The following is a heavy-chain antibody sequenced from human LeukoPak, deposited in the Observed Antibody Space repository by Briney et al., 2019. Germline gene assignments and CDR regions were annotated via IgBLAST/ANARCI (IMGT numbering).Heavy chain of an antibody. CDR2: ISAYNGNT. Sequence: ASVKVSCKASGYSFTSYYMNWVRQAPGQGLEWMGWISAYNGNTNYAQKLQGRVTMTTDTSTSTAYMELRSLRSDDTAVYYCAKVVRGYSGYDWEALFDYWGQGTLVTVSS. J-gene: IGHJ4*02. D-gene: IGHD5-12*01. CDR3: AKVVRGYSGYDWEALFDY. CDR1: GYSFTSYY. V-gene: IGHV1-18*04.